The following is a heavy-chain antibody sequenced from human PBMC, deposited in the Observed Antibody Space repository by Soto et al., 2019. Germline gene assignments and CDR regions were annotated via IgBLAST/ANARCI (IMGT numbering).Heavy chain of an antibody. CDR2: INAGNGNT. J-gene: IGHJ4*02. Sequence: QVQLVQSGAEEKKPGASVKVSCKASGYTFTSYAMHWVRQAPGQRLEWMGWINAGNGNTKYSQKFQGRVTITRDTSASTAYMELSRPRSEDTAVYYCARGSGYYYWDDYWGQGTLVTVSS. CDR3: ARGSGYYYWDDY. D-gene: IGHD3-22*01. CDR1: GYTFTSYA. V-gene: IGHV1-3*05.